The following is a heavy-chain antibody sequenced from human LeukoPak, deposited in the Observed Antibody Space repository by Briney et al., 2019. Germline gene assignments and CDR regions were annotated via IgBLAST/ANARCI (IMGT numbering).Heavy chain of an antibody. J-gene: IGHJ5*02. CDR1: GGTFSRYA. CDR3: ARDIVVVTATINWFDP. Sequence: ASVKVSCKASGGTFSRYAISWVRQAPGQGLEWMGRIIPILGIANYAQKFQGRVTITADRSTSTAYMELSSLRSEDTAVYYCARDIVVVTATINWFDPWGQGTLVTVSS. V-gene: IGHV1-69*04. D-gene: IGHD2-21*02. CDR2: IIPILGIA.